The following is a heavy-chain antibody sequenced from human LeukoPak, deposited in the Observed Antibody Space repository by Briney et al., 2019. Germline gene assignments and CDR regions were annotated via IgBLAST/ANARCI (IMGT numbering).Heavy chain of an antibody. Sequence: ASVKVSCKASGYTFTSYDINWVRQATGQGLEWMGWMNPNSGNTGYAQKFQGRVTMTRNTSISKAYMELSSLRSEDTAVYYCARGPNYYDSSGYYVPPYYYYGMDVWGQGTTVTVSS. D-gene: IGHD3-22*01. CDR3: ARGPNYYDSSGYYVPPYYYYGMDV. V-gene: IGHV1-8*01. CDR1: GYTFTSYD. CDR2: MNPNSGNT. J-gene: IGHJ6*02.